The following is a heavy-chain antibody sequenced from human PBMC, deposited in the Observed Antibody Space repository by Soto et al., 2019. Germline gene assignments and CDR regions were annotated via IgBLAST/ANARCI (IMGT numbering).Heavy chain of an antibody. CDR3: AREGYSSSWADAFDI. D-gene: IGHD6-13*01. CDR1: GFTFSSYS. CDR2: ISSSSSYI. J-gene: IGHJ3*02. Sequence: PGGSLRLSCAASGFTFSSYSMNWVRQAPGKGLEWVSSISSSSSYIYYADSVKGRFTISRDNAKNSLYLQMNSLRAEDTAVYYCAREGYSSSWADAFDIWGQGTMVTVSS. V-gene: IGHV3-21*01.